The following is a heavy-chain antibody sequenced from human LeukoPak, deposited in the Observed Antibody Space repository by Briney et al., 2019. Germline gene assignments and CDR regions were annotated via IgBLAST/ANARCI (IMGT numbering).Heavy chain of an antibody. D-gene: IGHD2-15*01. Sequence: SGTLSLTCTISGGHISTYYWSWIRQPPGKGLEWIGYVYYTGGTNYNPSLKSRLTMSMNTSKNQFSLNLKSVTAADTAVYYCARDGSGPLYKYYGMDVWGQGTTVTVSS. V-gene: IGHV4-59*01. CDR3: ARDGSGPLYKYYGMDV. CDR2: VYYTGGT. J-gene: IGHJ6*02. CDR1: GGHISTYY.